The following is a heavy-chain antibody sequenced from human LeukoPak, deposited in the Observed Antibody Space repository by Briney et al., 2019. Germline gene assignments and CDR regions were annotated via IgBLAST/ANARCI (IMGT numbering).Heavy chain of an antibody. D-gene: IGHD2-15*01. CDR3: TKVTSTGSCYQSDY. V-gene: IGHV3-23*01. J-gene: IGHJ4*02. CDR2: LSSGGGSP. Sequence: GGSLRLSCAASGFTFSNAWMTWVRQAPGKGLEWISGLSSGGGSPYYADSVKGRLTISRDNSKNTLFLQMNSQRAEDTATYYCTKVTSTGSCYQSDYWGQGTLVTVSS. CDR1: GFTFSNAW.